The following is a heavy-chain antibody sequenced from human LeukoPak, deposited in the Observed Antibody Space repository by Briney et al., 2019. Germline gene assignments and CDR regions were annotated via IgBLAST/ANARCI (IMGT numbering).Heavy chain of an antibody. V-gene: IGHV3-66*01. J-gene: IGHJ3*02. CDR3: ARNLGTLATGGVALDI. Sequence: GGSLRLSCVASGFAVSSKYMSWIRQVPGKGLEWVSVIYTGGSTHYPDSVMGRFTISRDDSMNTVSLQMNSLRAEDTAVYYCARNLGTLATGGVALDIWGQGTMVTVAS. D-gene: IGHD1-14*01. CDR2: IYTGGST. CDR1: GFAVSSKY.